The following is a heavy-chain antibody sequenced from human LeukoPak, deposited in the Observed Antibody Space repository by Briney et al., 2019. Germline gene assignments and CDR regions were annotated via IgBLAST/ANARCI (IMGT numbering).Heavy chain of an antibody. V-gene: IGHV3-30-3*01. CDR1: GFTFSSHA. CDR3: ARDISGGYSFDY. J-gene: IGHJ4*02. Sequence: GRSLRLSCAASGFTFSSHAMQWVRQAPGKGLEWVSFLSWDGNIKYYTDSVKGRFTSSRDNSRNTLYLQMNSLGPQDTAVYYCARDISGGYSFDYWGQGTLVTVSS. D-gene: IGHD1-26*01. CDR2: LSWDGNIK.